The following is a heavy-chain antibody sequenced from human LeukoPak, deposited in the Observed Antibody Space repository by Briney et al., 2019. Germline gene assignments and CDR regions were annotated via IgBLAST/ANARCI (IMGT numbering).Heavy chain of an antibody. CDR2: INHSGST. CDR3: AAEYGDYVDY. Sequence: SETLSLTCAVYGGSFSGYYWSWIRQPPGKGLEWIGEINHSGSTNYNPSLKSRVTMSVDTSKNQFSLKLSSVTAADTAVYYCAAEYGDYVDYWGQGTLVTVSS. V-gene: IGHV4-34*01. CDR1: GGSFSGYY. J-gene: IGHJ4*02. D-gene: IGHD4-17*01.